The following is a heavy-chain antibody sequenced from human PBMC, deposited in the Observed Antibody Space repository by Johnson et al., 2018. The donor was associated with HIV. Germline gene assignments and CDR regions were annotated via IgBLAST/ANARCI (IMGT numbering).Heavy chain of an antibody. CDR1: GFTFSDYY. V-gene: IGHV3-11*04. J-gene: IGHJ3*02. Sequence: QVQLVESGGGLVKPGGSLRLSCAASGFTFSDYYMSWIRQAPRKGLEWLSYISSGGNSIHYADSVKGRFTISRDNVKNALYLQMNSLRAEDTAVYYCSLVHADAVTTGSEGAYDIWGQGTMVTVSS. CDR2: ISSGGNSI. D-gene: IGHD4-17*01. CDR3: SLVHADAVTTGSEGAYDI.